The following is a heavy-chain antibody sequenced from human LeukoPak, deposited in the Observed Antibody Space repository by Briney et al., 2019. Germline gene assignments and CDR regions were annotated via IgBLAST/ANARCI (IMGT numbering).Heavy chain of an antibody. J-gene: IGHJ4*02. CDR3: AGDDRGIAAAGFFDY. CDR1: GFTFSSFA. Sequence: PGGSLRLSCAASGFTFSSFAMHWVRQAPGKGLEWVAVISYDGTNKYYADSVKGRFTISRDNSKNTLYLQMNSLTAEDTAVYYCAGDDRGIAAAGFFDYWGQGTLVTVSS. D-gene: IGHD6-13*01. CDR2: ISYDGTNK. V-gene: IGHV3-30-3*01.